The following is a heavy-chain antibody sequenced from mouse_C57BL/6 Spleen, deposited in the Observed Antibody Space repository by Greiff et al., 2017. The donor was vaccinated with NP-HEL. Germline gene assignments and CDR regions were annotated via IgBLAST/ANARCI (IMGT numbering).Heavy chain of an antibody. CDR2: INPNNGGT. V-gene: IGHV1-22*01. CDR3: ARWGDGYYAWFAY. D-gene: IGHD2-3*01. Sequence: EVQLQQSGPELVKPGASVKMSCKASGYTFTDYNMHWVKQSHGKSLEWIGYINPNNGGTSYNQQFKGKATLTVNKSSSTAYMELRSLTSEDSAVFDCARWGDGYYAWFAYWGQGTLVTVSA. CDR1: GYTFTDYN. J-gene: IGHJ3*01.